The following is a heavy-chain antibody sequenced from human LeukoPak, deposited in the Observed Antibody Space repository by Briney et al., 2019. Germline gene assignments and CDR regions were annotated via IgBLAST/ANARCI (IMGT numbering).Heavy chain of an antibody. V-gene: IGHV1-69*05. Sequence: GASVKVSCKASGGTFRSYAISWVRQAPGQGLEWMGGIIPIFGTANYAQKFQGRVTITTDESTSTAYMELSSLRSEDTAVYYCARVAVVTPPYYYMDVWGKGTTVTVSS. CDR1: GGTFRSYA. J-gene: IGHJ6*03. D-gene: IGHD2-2*01. CDR2: IIPIFGTA. CDR3: ARVAVVTPPYYYMDV.